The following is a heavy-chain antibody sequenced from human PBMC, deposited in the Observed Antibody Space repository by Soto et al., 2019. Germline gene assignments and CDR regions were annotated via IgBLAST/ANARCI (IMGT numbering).Heavy chain of an antibody. CDR2: INDSGIT. D-gene: IGHD6-6*01. CDR1: GGSFSGYY. Sequence: QVQLQQWGAEVLKPSETLSLTCVVNGGSFSGYYWSWIRQSPGKGLEWIGEINDSGITASNPSLESRVTISVDMSKNQFSLNLNSVTAADSAVYHCARGRSSVPDRRGIGYYGLDVWGQGTTVTVSS. CDR3: ARGRSSVPDRRGIGYYGLDV. V-gene: IGHV4-34*01. J-gene: IGHJ6*02.